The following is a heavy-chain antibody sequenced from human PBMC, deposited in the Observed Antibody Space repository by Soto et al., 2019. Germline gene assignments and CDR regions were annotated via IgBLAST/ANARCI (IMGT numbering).Heavy chain of an antibody. CDR3: ARVGSYDYESTGYSAAFDI. V-gene: IGHV1-69*01. J-gene: IGHJ3*02. D-gene: IGHD3-22*01. Sequence: QVQLVQSGAEVKKPGSSVKVSCKASGGTFSTYDINWVRQAPGQGLAWMGVIIPIVGTANYAQKFHDRPTITADEFTNTSPMELRSLRSEDTAVYYCARVGSYDYESTGYSAAFDIWGQGTMVTVSS. CDR1: GGTFSTYD. CDR2: IIPIVGTA.